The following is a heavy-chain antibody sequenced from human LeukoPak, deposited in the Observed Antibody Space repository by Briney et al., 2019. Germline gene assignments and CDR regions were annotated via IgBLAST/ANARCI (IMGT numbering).Heavy chain of an antibody. D-gene: IGHD3-22*01. J-gene: IGHJ4*02. CDR3: ARGRYYYDSSGYYYGIAIWDY. Sequence: KASETLSLTCAVYGGSFSGYYWSWIRQPPGKGLEWIGEINHSGSTNYNPSLKSRVTISVDTSKNQFSLKLSSVTAADTAVYYCARGRYYYDSSGYYYGIAIWDYWGQGTLVTVSS. V-gene: IGHV4-34*01. CDR1: GGSFSGYY. CDR2: INHSGST.